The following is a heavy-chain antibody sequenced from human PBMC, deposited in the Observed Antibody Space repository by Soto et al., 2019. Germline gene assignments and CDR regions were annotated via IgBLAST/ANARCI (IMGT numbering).Heavy chain of an antibody. CDR1: VYTFTSYG. D-gene: IGHD3-22*01. CDR2: ISAYNGNT. CDR3: ARGYYDSSGYYSPFDY. Sequence: GASVKVSCKASVYTFTSYGISWVRQAPGQGLEWMGWISAYNGNTNYAQKLQGRVTMTTDTSTSTAYMELRSLRSDDTAVYYCARGYYDSSGYYSPFDYWGQGTLVTVSS. V-gene: IGHV1-18*01. J-gene: IGHJ4*02.